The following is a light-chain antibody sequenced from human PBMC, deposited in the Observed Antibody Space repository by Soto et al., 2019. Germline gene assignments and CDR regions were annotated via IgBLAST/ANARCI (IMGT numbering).Light chain of an antibody. J-gene: IGLJ1*01. V-gene: IGLV2-14*01. Sequence: QSALTQPASVSGSPGQSITISCTGTSSDVGGYNYVSWYQQHPGKAPKLMIYDVSNWPSGVSNRFSGSKSGNTASLTISGLQAEDEADYYCSSYTSSGTLVLGTGTKVTVL. CDR3: SSYTSSGTLV. CDR1: SSDVGGYNY. CDR2: DVS.